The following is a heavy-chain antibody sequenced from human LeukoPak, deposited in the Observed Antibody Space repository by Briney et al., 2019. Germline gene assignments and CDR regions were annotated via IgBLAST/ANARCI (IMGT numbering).Heavy chain of an antibody. CDR1: GGSISSGSYY. Sequence: SETLSLTYTVSGGSISSGSYYWSWIRQPAGKGLEWIGRIYTSGSTNYNPSLKSRVTISVDTSKNQFSLKLSSVTAADTAVYYCARVPTIAVAVVEAFDIWGQGTMVTVSS. CDR2: IYTSGST. V-gene: IGHV4-61*02. J-gene: IGHJ3*02. D-gene: IGHD6-19*01. CDR3: ARVPTIAVAVVEAFDI.